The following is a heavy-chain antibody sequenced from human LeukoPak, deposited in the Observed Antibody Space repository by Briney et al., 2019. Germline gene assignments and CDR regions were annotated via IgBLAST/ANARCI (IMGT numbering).Heavy chain of an antibody. J-gene: IGHJ4*02. D-gene: IGHD6-19*01. CDR1: GDSVSRTNAA. Sequence: SQTLSLTCVTSGDSVSRTNAAWNWITQSPSRGLEWLGRTYYRTKWYSDSAVSVKSRIIINADTSKNQFSLQLDSVTPEDTAVYYCARGCGGMTVALFDQWGQGTAVTVSS. V-gene: IGHV6-1*01. CDR3: ARGCGGMTVALFDQ. CDR2: TYYRTKWYS.